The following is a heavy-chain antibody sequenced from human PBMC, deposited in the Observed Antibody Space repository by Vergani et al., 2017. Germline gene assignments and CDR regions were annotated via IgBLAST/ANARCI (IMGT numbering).Heavy chain of an antibody. Sequence: QVQLQESGPGLVKPSQTLSLTCTVSGGSISSGGYYWSWIRQHPGKGLEWIGYIYYSGSTYYNPSLKSRVTISVDTSKNQFSLKLSSVTAADTAVYYCARGESDCSSTSCQYNWFDPWGQGTLVTVSS. CDR3: ARGESDCSSTSCQYNWFDP. CDR1: GGSISSGGYY. CDR2: IYYSGST. J-gene: IGHJ5*02. V-gene: IGHV4-31*03. D-gene: IGHD2-2*01.